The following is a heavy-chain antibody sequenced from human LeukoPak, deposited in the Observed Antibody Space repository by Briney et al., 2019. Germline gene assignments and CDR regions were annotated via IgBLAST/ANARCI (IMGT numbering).Heavy chain of an antibody. J-gene: IGHJ4*02. Sequence: GGSLRLSCAASGFTFDDYAMHWVRQAPGKGLEWVSGISWNSGSIGYADSVKGRFTISRDNAKNSLYLQMNSLRAEDTALYYCAKGQRVAAAGTFDYWGQGTLVTVSS. CDR3: AKGQRVAAAGTFDY. CDR2: ISWNSGSI. V-gene: IGHV3-9*01. D-gene: IGHD6-13*01. CDR1: GFTFDDYA.